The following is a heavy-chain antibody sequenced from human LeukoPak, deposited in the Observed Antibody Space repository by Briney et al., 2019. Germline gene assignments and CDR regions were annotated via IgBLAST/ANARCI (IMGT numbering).Heavy chain of an antibody. CDR1: GFTVSSNY. D-gene: IGHD5-18*01. Sequence: SGGSLRLSCAASGFTVSSNYMSWVRQAPGKGLEWVSRIYSDGSSTSYADSVKGRFTISRDNSKNTLYLQMNSLRAEDTAVYYCAKSMVTAIDYWGQGTLVTVSS. CDR2: IYSDGSST. J-gene: IGHJ4*02. CDR3: AKSMVTAIDY. V-gene: IGHV3-53*01.